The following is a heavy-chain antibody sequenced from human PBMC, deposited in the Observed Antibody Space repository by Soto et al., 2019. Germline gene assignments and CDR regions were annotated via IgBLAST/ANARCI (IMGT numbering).Heavy chain of an antibody. CDR3: ARGGRGYEFDY. Sequence: EVQLVESGGGLVQPGGSLRLSCAASGFTFSSYAMHWVRQAPGKGLEYVSAISSNGGSTDYANSVKGRFTISRDKSKNTLYLQMGSLRAEDMAVYYCARGGRGYEFDYWGQGTLVTVSS. J-gene: IGHJ4*02. D-gene: IGHD5-12*01. V-gene: IGHV3-64*01. CDR2: ISSNGGST. CDR1: GFTFSSYA.